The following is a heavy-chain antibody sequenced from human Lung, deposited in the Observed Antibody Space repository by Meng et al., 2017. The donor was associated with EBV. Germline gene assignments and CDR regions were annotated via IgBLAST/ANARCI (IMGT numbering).Heavy chain of an antibody. Sequence: QVQSVQSGSELKKPGASVKVSCKASGYTFTRYPMNWVRQAPGQGLEWMGWISTNTGNPTYAQGFTGRFVFSVDTSVSTAYLQISSLKAEDTAVYYCGTLKYTSGFYGPAYWGQGALVTVSS. J-gene: IGHJ4*02. CDR2: ISTNTGNP. D-gene: IGHD6-19*01. V-gene: IGHV7-4-1*02. CDR1: GYTFTRYP. CDR3: GTLKYTSGFYGPAY.